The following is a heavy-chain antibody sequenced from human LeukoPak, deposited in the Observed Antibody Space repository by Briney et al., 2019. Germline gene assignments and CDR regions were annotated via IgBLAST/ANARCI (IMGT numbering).Heavy chain of an antibody. CDR3: TRKVVVVAATSAFDI. D-gene: IGHD2-15*01. CDR1: GFTFSSYA. Sequence: GGSLRLSCAASGFTFSSYAMSWVRQAPGKGLEWVGRIRSKANSYATAYAASVKGRFTISRGDSKNTAYLQMNSLKTEDTAVYYCTRKVVVVAATSAFDIWGQGTMVTVSS. V-gene: IGHV3-73*01. CDR2: IRSKANSYAT. J-gene: IGHJ3*02.